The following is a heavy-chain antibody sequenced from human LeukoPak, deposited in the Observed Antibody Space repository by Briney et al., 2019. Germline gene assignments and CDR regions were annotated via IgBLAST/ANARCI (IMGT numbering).Heavy chain of an antibody. D-gene: IGHD5-18*01. CDR2: MSYSGHT. CDR3: ARTTEGGYTYGYFYYYYMDV. Sequence: SETLSLTCTISGDSIGRINYYWGWIRQPPGKGLEWIVSMSYSGHTYYNPSLKSRVTTSIDTSKNQFSLKLTSVTAADTAVYYCARTTEGGYTYGYFYYYYMDVWGKGTTVTISS. J-gene: IGHJ6*03. V-gene: IGHV4-39*07. CDR1: GDSIGRINYY.